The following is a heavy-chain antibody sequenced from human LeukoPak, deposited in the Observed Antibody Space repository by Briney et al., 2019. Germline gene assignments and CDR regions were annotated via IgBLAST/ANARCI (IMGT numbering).Heavy chain of an antibody. J-gene: IGHJ5*02. CDR3: ATDNWFDP. Sequence: GGLRLSSVASGFSVSGTPMLPVGPAPQGGLECVSVIYSDGGTNYVDSVKGRFTISRDSSRNTLYLQMNSLRVDDTAVYYCATDNWFDPWGQGTLVTVSS. CDR1: GFSVSGTP. CDR2: IYSDGGT. V-gene: IGHV3-53*01.